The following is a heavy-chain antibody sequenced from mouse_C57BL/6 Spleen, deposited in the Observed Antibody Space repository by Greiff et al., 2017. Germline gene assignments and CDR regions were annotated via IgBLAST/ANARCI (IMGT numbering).Heavy chain of an antibody. CDR3: ARFVAGGSYYAMDY. J-gene: IGHJ4*01. CDR1: GYAFSSYW. Sequence: QVQLKQSGAELVKPGASVKISCKASGYAFSSYWMNWVKQRPGKGLEWIGQIYPGDGDTNYNGKFKGKATLTADKSSSTAYMQLSSLTSEDSAVYFCARFVAGGSYYAMDYWGQGTSVTVSS. V-gene: IGHV1-80*01. CDR2: IYPGDGDT.